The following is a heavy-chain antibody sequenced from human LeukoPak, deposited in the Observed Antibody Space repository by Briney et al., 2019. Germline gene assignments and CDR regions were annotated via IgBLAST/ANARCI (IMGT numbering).Heavy chain of an antibody. CDR1: GYTLTELS. Sequence: ASVKVSCKVSGYTLTELSTHWVRQAPGKGLEWMGGFDPEDGERIYAQKFQDRVTMTEDTSTDTAYMELRSLRSEDTAMYYCATALRLEALDLWGHGTMVTVSS. J-gene: IGHJ3*01. V-gene: IGHV1-24*01. D-gene: IGHD3-16*01. CDR2: FDPEDGER. CDR3: ATALRLEALDL.